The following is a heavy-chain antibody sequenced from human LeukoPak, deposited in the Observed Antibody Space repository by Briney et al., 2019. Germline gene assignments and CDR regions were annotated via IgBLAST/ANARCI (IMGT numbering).Heavy chain of an antibody. D-gene: IGHD3-22*01. J-gene: IGHJ4*02. V-gene: IGHV4-39*07. CDR3: ARKGVSSGYYDY. CDR1: GGSISSSSYY. CDR2: IYYSGST. Sequence: SETLSLTCTVSGGSISSSSYYWGWIRQPPGKGLEWIGSIYYSGSTYYNPSLKSRVTISVDTSKNQFSLKLSSVTAADTAVYYCARKGVSSGYYDYWGQGTLVTASS.